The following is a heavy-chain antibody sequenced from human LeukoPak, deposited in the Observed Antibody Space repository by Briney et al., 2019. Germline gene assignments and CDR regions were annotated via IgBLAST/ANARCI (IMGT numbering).Heavy chain of an antibody. V-gene: IGHV3-23*01. J-gene: IGHJ4*02. CDR1: GFTFSSYA. CDR2: TSASGETT. Sequence: GGSLRLSCAASGFTFSSYAMSWVRQVPGKGLEWVSSTSASGETTYYAESVKGRFTISRDNSKNTLYLQMNSLRAEDTAVYYCAREGGTYPYNFDYWGQGTLVTVSS. CDR3: AREGGTYPYNFDY. D-gene: IGHD1-14*01.